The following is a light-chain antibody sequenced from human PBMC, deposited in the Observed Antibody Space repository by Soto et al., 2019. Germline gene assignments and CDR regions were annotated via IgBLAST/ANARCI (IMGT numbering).Light chain of an antibody. J-gene: IGLJ1*01. Sequence: QSALTQPASVSGSPGLSITISCTGTSNDVGGYDYVSWYRQHPDRAPRLLIYDVTTRPSGVPDRFSGSKSGNTASLTISGLQAEDEADYYCSSHAGSSVVFGTGTKLTVL. CDR2: DVT. CDR1: SNDVGGYDY. CDR3: SSHAGSSVV. V-gene: IGLV2-11*01.